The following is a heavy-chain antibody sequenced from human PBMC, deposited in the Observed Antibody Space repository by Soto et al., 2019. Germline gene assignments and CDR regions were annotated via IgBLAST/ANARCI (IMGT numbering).Heavy chain of an antibody. Sequence: PGGSLRLSCAASGFTFSSYAMSWVRQAPGKGLEWVSAISGSGGSTYYADSVKGQFTISRDNSKNTLYLQMNSLRAEDTAVYYCAKKLGYCSGGSCYFDYWGQGTLVTVSS. V-gene: IGHV3-23*01. CDR1: GFTFSSYA. J-gene: IGHJ4*02. CDR3: AKKLGYCSGGSCYFDY. CDR2: ISGSGGST. D-gene: IGHD2-15*01.